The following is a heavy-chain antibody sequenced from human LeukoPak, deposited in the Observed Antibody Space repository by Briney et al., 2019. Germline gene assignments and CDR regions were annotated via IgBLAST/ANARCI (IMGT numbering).Heavy chain of an antibody. CDR2: ISGSGGST. D-gene: IGHD3-22*01. Sequence: PGGSLRLSCAASGFTFSSYAMSWVRQAPGKGLEWVSAISGSGGSTYYADSVKGRFTISRDNSKNTLYLQMNSLRAEDTAVYYCATHRANITMIVVVISYWGQGTLVTVSS. J-gene: IGHJ4*02. CDR1: GFTFSSYA. CDR3: ATHRANITMIVVVISY. V-gene: IGHV3-23*01.